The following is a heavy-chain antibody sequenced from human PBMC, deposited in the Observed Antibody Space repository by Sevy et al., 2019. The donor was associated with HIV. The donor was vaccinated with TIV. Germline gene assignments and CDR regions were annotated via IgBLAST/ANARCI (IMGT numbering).Heavy chain of an antibody. J-gene: IGHJ4*02. CDR2: ISGSGGST. V-gene: IGHV3-23*01. D-gene: IGHD3-9*01. Sequence: GGSLRLSCAASGFTFSSYAMSWVRQAPGKGLEWVSAISGSGGSTYYAHSVKGRFTISRDNSKNTLYLQMNSLRAEDTAVYYCAKDVNILTGYRFDYWGQGTLVTVSS. CDR1: GFTFSSYA. CDR3: AKDVNILTGYRFDY.